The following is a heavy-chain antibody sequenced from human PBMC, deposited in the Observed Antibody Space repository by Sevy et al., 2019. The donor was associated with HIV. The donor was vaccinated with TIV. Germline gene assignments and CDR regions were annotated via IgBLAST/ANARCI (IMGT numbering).Heavy chain of an antibody. CDR1: EFTFSSYA. D-gene: IGHD2-2*01. CDR3: AKVSVVPAAVRDYFDY. CDR2: ISGSGGST. Sequence: GGSLRLSCAASEFTFSSYAMSWVRQAPGKGLEWVSAISGSGGSTYYADSVKGRFTISRDNSKNTLYLQMNSLRAEDTAVYYCAKVSVVPAAVRDYFDYWGQGTLVTVSS. V-gene: IGHV3-23*01. J-gene: IGHJ4*02.